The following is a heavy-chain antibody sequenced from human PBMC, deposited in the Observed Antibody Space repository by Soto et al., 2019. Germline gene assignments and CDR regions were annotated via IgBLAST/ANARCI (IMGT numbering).Heavy chain of an antibody. CDR3: AAAGYYYGSGSSLYYYYGMDV. Sequence: SVKVSCKASGFTFTGSAVQWVRQARGQRLEWIGWIVAGTGNTNYAQKFQERVTITRDMSTSTAYMELSSLKSDDTAVYYCAAAGYYYGSGSSLYYYYGMDVWGQGTTVTVSS. D-gene: IGHD3-10*01. CDR2: IVAGTGNT. J-gene: IGHJ6*02. V-gene: IGHV1-58*01. CDR1: GFTFTGSA.